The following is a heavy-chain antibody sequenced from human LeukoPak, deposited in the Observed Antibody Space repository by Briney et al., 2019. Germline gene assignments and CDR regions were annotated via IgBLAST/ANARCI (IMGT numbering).Heavy chain of an antibody. CDR3: AKDQSYWGGVVDY. V-gene: IGHV3-23*01. CDR1: GFTFSSYA. CDR2: ISGSGGST. Sequence: GGSLSLSCAASGFTFSSYAMSWVRQAPGKGLEWVSTISGSGGSTYYADSVKGRFTISRDNSKNTLYLQMNSLRAEDTAVYYCAKDQSYWGGVVDYWGQGTLVTVSS. J-gene: IGHJ4*02. D-gene: IGHD1-26*01.